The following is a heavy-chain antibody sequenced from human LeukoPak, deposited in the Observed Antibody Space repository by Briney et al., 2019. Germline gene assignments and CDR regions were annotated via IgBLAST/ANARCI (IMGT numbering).Heavy chain of an antibody. CDR3: ARRAIAVAGTFDY. CDR1: GDSINTNHW. CDR2: IYYSGST. Sequence: PSGTLSLTCAVSGDSINTNHWWSWIRQPPGKGLEWIGSIYYSGSTYYNPSLKSRVTISVDTSKNQFSLKLSSVTAADTAVYYCARRAIAVAGTFDYWGQGTLVTVSS. V-gene: IGHV4-39*01. D-gene: IGHD6-19*01. J-gene: IGHJ4*02.